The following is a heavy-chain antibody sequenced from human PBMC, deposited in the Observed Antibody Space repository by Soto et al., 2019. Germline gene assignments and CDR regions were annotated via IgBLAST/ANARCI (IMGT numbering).Heavy chain of an antibody. CDR3: VRVADDDYMHWWYFDY. CDR2: VSAYNGNT. D-gene: IGHD2-8*02. V-gene: IGHV1-18*01. J-gene: IGHJ4*02. Sequence: QVQLVQSGAEVKMPGASVKVSCKASGYTFTRNGISWVRQAPGQGLEWMGWVSAYNGNTKYAPKLQGRVTMTTDTSTITAFMELRCLRSDDTAVYYCVRVADDDYMHWWYFDYWGQGTLVTVSS. CDR1: GYTFTRNG.